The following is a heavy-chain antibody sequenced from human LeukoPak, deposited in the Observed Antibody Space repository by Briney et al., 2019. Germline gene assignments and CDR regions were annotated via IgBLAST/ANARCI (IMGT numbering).Heavy chain of an antibody. CDR3: ARPYRSSWFDS. CDR2: ISGYNGKT. J-gene: IGHJ5*01. V-gene: IGHV1-18*04. Sequence: AGESLKISCKGSGYSFTSYWIGWVRQAPGQGLEWMGWISGYNGKTNYAQKVQGRVTMTTDTSTSTAYMELRSLTSDDTAVYYCARPYRSSWFDSWGQGTLVTVSS. D-gene: IGHD6-13*01. CDR1: GYSFTSYW.